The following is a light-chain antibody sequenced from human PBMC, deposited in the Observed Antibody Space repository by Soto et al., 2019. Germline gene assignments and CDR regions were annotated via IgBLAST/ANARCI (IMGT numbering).Light chain of an antibody. CDR3: CSYADIKVV. CDR1: SSDVGAYNL. J-gene: IGLJ3*02. CDR2: EDN. V-gene: IGLV2-23*01. Sequence: QSALTQPASVSGSPGQSITISCTGTSSDVGAYNLVSWYQQYPGKAPKLMIYEDNKRPSGVSNRFSASKSGNTASLTISGLQGEDEGDYCCCSYADIKVVFGGGTQLTVL.